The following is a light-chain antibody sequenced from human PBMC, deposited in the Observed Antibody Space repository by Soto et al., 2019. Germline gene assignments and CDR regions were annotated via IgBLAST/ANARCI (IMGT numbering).Light chain of an antibody. CDR1: QSVSSY. CDR2: DAS. J-gene: IGKJ5*01. V-gene: IGKV3-11*01. CDR3: QKRSNWPRVT. Sequence: EIVLTQSPATLSLSPGERATLSCRASQSVSSYLAWYQQKPGQAPRLLIYDASNRATGIPARFSGSGSGKDFTLTISSLEPEACAVYSCQKRSNWPRVTFGQGTRLEI.